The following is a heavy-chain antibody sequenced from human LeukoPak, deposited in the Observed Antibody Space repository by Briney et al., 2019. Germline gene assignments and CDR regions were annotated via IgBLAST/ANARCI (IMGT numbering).Heavy chain of an antibody. V-gene: IGHV3-23*01. CDR1: GFTFSRYA. CDR2: ISGSGGST. J-gene: IGHJ5*02. CDR3: ARDAAYYYDSSGYYYH. D-gene: IGHD3-22*01. Sequence: GGSLRLSCAASGFTFSRYAMSWVRQAPGKGLEWVSAISGSGGSTYYADSVKGRFTISRDNSKNSLYLQMNSLRAEDTAVYYCARDAAYYYDSSGYYYHWGQGTLVTVSS.